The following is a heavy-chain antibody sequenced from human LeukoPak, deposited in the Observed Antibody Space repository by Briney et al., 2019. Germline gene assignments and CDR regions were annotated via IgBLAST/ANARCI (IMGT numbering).Heavy chain of an antibody. CDR1: GFTFSSYA. CDR3: AKDSIGVLASLDY. CDR2: ISGSGGST. J-gene: IGHJ4*02. D-gene: IGHD6-6*01. Sequence: PGGSLRLSCAASGFTFSSYAMSWVRQSRGKGLEWVSAISGSGGSTYYADSVKGRFTISRDNSKNTLYLQMNSLRAEDTAVYYCAKDSIGVLASLDYWGQGTLVTVSS. V-gene: IGHV3-23*01.